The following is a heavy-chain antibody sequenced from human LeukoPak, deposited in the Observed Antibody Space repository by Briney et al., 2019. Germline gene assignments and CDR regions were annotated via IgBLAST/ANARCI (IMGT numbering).Heavy chain of an antibody. CDR1: GGSISSYY. D-gene: IGHD3-22*01. V-gene: IGHV4-4*07. CDR3: ARDQYYYDSSGYSPFDY. Sequence: SETLSLTCTFPGGSISSYYWSWIRQPAGKGLEWIGRIHTSGSTNYNPSLKSRVTMSVDTSKNQFSLKLRSVTAADTAVYYCARDQYYYDSSGYSPFDYWGQGTLVTVSS. CDR2: IHTSGST. J-gene: IGHJ4*02.